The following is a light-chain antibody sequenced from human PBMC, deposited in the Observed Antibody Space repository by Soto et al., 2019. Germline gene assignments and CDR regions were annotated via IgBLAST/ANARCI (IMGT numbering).Light chain of an antibody. CDR1: TSDVGSYSL. V-gene: IGLV2-23*01. CDR2: EGT. CDR3: CSYAGSATYV. J-gene: IGLJ1*01. Sequence: ALTQPASVSGSPGQSITISCTGTTSDVGSYSLVSWYQQHPGKAPKLMIYEGTKRPSGVSNRFSGSKSGNTASLTISGLQAEDEADYYCCSYAGSATYVFGTGTKVTVL.